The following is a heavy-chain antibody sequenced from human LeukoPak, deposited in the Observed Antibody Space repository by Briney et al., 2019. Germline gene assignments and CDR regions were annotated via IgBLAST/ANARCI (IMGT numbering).Heavy chain of an antibody. CDR3: ATHVSSVTRFDV. CDR2: IYYSGST. J-gene: IGHJ2*01. CDR1: GGSIRSYY. Sequence: PSETLSLTCTVSGGSIRSYYWSWIRQPPGKGLEWIGYIYYSGSTNYNPSLKSRVTISVDTSKNQFSLRLSSVTAADTAVYYCATHVSSVTRFDVWGRGTLVTVSS. V-gene: IGHV4-59*08. D-gene: IGHD4-17*01.